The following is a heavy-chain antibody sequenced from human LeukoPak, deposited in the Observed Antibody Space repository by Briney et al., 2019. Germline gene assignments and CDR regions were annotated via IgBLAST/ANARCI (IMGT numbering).Heavy chain of an antibody. CDR3: ASSSSSSPYYYYYYMDV. D-gene: IGHD6-6*01. CDR1: GGTFSSYA. V-gene: IGHV1-69*05. J-gene: IGHJ6*03. Sequence: SVKVPCKASGGTFSSYAISWVRQAPGQGLEWMGGIIPIFGTANYAQKFQGRVTITTDESTSTAYMELSSLRSEDTAVYYCASSSSSSPYYYYYYMDVWGKGTTVTVSS. CDR2: IIPIFGTA.